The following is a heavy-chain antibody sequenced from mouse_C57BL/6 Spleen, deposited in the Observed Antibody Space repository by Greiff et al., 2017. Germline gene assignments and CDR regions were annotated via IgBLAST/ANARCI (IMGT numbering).Heavy chain of an antibody. V-gene: IGHV1-69*01. CDR3: ARGLPPCDY. CDR2: IDPSDSYT. D-gene: IGHD2-2*01. CDR1: GYTFTSYW. Sequence: VQLQQPGAELVMPGASVKLSCKASGYTFTSYWMHWVKQRPGQGLEWIGEIDPSDSYTNYNQKFKGKSTLTVDKSSSTAYMQLSSLTSEDSAVYYCARGLPPCDYWGQGTTLTVSS. J-gene: IGHJ2*01.